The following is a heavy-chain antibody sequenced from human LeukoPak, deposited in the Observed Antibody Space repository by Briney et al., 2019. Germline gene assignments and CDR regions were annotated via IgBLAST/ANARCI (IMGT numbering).Heavy chain of an antibody. V-gene: IGHV2-5*01. CDR2: IYWNDDK. J-gene: IGHJ4*02. D-gene: IGHD6-19*01. CDR1: GFSPSTSGVG. CDR3: AHRGGAVAGLYYFDY. Sequence: SGPTLVKPTQTLTLTCTFSGFSPSTSGVGVGWIRQPPGKALEWLALIYWNDDKRYSPSLESVLTITKDTSKNQVVLTMTNMDPVDTATYYCAHRGGAVAGLYYFDYWGQGTLVTVSS.